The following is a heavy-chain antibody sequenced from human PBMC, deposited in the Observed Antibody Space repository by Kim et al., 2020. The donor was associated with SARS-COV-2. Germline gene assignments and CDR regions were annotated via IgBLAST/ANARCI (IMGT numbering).Heavy chain of an antibody. CDR1: GFTFEDYA. J-gene: IGHJ6*02. Sequence: GGSLRLSCAASGFTFEDYAMHWVRQAPGKGLEWVSGISWNSGIIVYADSVKGRFTISRDNAKNSMYLQMNSLRAEDTALYYCAKSRPIFGVVITSDGMDVWGQGPRSPSP. V-gene: IGHV3-9*01. D-gene: IGHD3-3*01. CDR2: ISWNSGII. CDR3: AKSRPIFGVVITSDGMDV.